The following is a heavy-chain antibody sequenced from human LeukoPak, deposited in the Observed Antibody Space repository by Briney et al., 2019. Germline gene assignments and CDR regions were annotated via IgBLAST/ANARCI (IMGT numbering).Heavy chain of an antibody. D-gene: IGHD1-14*01. J-gene: IGHJ4*02. V-gene: IGHV2-70*10. CDR3: ARGEPGMFDY. CDR2: IDWDDDK. Sequence: SGPALVKPTQTLTLTCTFSGFSLNTRGTFVSWIRQPPGKALEWIARIDWDDDKYYRTSLKTRLTISKDTSKNQVVLTMTNMDPVDTATYYCARGEPGMFDYWGQGTLVTVSS. CDR1: GFSLNTRGTF.